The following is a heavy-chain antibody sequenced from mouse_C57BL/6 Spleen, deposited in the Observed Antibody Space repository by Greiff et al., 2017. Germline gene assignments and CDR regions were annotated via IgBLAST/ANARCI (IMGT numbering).Heavy chain of an antibody. CDR1: GYTFTSYW. J-gene: IGHJ1*03. V-gene: IGHV1-53*01. CDR2: INPSNGGS. D-gene: IGHD1-1*01. CDR3: ARITTGGYFDV. Sequence: QVQLQQPGTELVKPGASVKLSCKASGYTFTSYWMHWVKQRPGQGLEWIGNINPSNGGSNYNEKFKSKATLTVDKSSSTASMQLSSLTSEDSAVYYCARITTGGYFDVWGTGTTVTVSS.